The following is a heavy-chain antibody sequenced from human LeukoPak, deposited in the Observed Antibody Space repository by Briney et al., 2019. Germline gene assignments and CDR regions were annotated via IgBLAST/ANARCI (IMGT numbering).Heavy chain of an antibody. J-gene: IGHJ3*02. CDR3: TRLDWNDVRAFDI. CDR1: GFTFSGSA. Sequence: PGGSLRPSCAASGFTFSGSAMHWVRQASGKGLEWAGRIRSKVDNYATASAASVRGRFTISRDDSKNTAYLQMNSLKSEDTAVYYCTRLDWNDVRAFDIWGQGTVVTVSS. V-gene: IGHV3-73*01. D-gene: IGHD1-1*01. CDR2: IRSKVDNYAT.